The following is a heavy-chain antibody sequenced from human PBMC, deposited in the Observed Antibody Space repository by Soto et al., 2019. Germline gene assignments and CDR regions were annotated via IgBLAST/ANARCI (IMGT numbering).Heavy chain of an antibody. CDR2: IFYSGNI. CDR3: ARHAAARRADVVAFQV. Sequence: QLHLQESGPGLVKPSETLSLSCIVSGGSISRSPYSWAWLRQPPGQGLEWIGTIFYSGNIYYSASLQSRGSIAVDTSKEQFSLKVRSVTAADTAVYYCARHAAARRADVVAFQVWGQGTPVTVSS. D-gene: IGHD5-18*01. J-gene: IGHJ3*01. V-gene: IGHV4-39*01. CDR1: GGSISRSPYS.